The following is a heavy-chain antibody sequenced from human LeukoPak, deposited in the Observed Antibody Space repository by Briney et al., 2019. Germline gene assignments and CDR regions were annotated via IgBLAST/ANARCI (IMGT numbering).Heavy chain of an antibody. D-gene: IGHD2-2*01. V-gene: IGHV4-39*07. CDR2: INQSGST. CDR1: GGSISSSSYY. Sequence: SETLSLTCTVSGGSISSSSYYWGWIRQPPGKGLEWIGEINQSGSTNYNPSLKSRVTISVDTSKKQFSLKLSPVTAADTAVYYCAAGCSSNSCYWYYYTDVWGKGTTVTVSS. J-gene: IGHJ6*03. CDR3: AAGCSSNSCYWYYYTDV.